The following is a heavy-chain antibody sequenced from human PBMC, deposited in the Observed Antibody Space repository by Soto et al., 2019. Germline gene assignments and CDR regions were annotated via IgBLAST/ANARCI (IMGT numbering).Heavy chain of an antibody. D-gene: IGHD2-21*01. Sequence: GLSLRLPCAASECTFINLWMHRIRQAPEKGLVWVSRSNSDGSSTSYADSVKGRFTISRDNAKNTLYLQMNSLRAEDTAVYYCARVGVDVPGFSYDMDVWGKGTTVTV. J-gene: IGHJ6*03. CDR1: ECTFINLW. V-gene: IGHV3-74*01. CDR3: ARVGVDVPGFSYDMDV. CDR2: SNSDGSST.